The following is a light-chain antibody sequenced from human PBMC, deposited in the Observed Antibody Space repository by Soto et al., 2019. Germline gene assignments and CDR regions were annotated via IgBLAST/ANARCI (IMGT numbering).Light chain of an antibody. V-gene: IGKV3-15*01. CDR1: QSVSTN. CDR3: QHYNIWPLT. CDR2: GAS. J-gene: IGKJ4*01. Sequence: EIVMTQSPATLSVSPGERVTLSCRASQSVSTNLAWYQHKPGQAPRLLIYGASTRATGIPARFSGSGSGTDFPLTISHLQAEDFAVYYCQHYNIWPLTFGGGTKVDIK.